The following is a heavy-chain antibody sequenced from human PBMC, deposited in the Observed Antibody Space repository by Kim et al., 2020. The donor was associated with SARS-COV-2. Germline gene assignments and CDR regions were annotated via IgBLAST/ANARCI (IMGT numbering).Heavy chain of an antibody. Sequence: SETLSLTCTVSGGSISSSSYYWGWIRQPPGKGLEWIGSIYYSGSTYYNPSLKSRVTISVDTSKNQFSLKLSSVTAADTAVYYCATAAALWYFDYWGQGTLVTVSS. CDR1: GGSISSSSYY. D-gene: IGHD6-13*01. CDR2: IYYSGST. CDR3: ATAAALWYFDY. V-gene: IGHV4-39*01. J-gene: IGHJ4*02.